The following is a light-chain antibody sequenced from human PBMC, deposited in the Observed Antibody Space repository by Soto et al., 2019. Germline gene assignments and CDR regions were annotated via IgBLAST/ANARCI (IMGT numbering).Light chain of an antibody. CDR1: SSNIGSHT. J-gene: IGLJ2*01. Sequence: QSVLTQSRSASGTPGQRVTISCSGSSSNIGSHTVNWHQQVPGTAPKLLIYSNNERPSGVPDRFSGSKSGTSASLAISGLQSGDEADYYCAAWDDSLNGVIFGGGTKLTVL. CDR3: AAWDDSLNGVI. V-gene: IGLV1-44*01. CDR2: SNN.